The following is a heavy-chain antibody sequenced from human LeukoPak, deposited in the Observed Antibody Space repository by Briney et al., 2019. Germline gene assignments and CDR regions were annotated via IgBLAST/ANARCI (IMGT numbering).Heavy chain of an antibody. CDR3: AREGGDIVVVPAAMVPASFDY. CDR2: IYSGGST. Sequence: GGSLRLSCAASGFTVSSNYMSWVRQAPGKGLEWVSVIYSGGSTYYADSVKGRFTISRDNSKNTLYLQMNSLRAEDTAVYYCAREGGDIVVVPAAMVPASFDYWGQGTLVTVSS. V-gene: IGHV3-53*05. J-gene: IGHJ4*02. CDR1: GFTVSSNY. D-gene: IGHD2-2*01.